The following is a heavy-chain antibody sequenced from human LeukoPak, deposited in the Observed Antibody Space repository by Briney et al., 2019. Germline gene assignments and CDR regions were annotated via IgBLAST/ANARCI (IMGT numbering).Heavy chain of an antibody. CDR1: GGSFSGYY. CDR3: ARGHDSSSTTYFQH. Sequence: SETLSLTCAVYGGSFSGYYWSWIRQPPGKGLEWIGEINHSGSTNYNPSLKSRVTISVDMSKNQFSLKLSSVTAADTAVYYCARGHDSSSTTYFQHWGQGTLVTVSS. D-gene: IGHD1/OR15-1a*01. V-gene: IGHV4-34*01. J-gene: IGHJ1*01. CDR2: INHSGST.